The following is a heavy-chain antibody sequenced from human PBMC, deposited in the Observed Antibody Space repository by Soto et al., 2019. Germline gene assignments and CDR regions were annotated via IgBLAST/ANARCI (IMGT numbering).Heavy chain of an antibody. Sequence: SETLSLTCTVSGGSSISSTHYWGWIRQPPGKGLEWIGSIYYTGSAYYNPSLKGRLTISVDTSKNQFSLRLSSVIASDTAVYYCARPLSRGGTYYYWGPGTLVTVSS. V-gene: IGHV4-39*01. J-gene: IGHJ4*02. CDR2: IYYTGSA. D-gene: IGHD1-26*01. CDR1: GGSSISSTHY. CDR3: ARPLSRGGTYYY.